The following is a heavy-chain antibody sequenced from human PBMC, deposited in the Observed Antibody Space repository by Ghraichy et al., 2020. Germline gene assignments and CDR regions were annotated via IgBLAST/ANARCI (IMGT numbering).Heavy chain of an antibody. J-gene: IGHJ3*02. CDR2: IYYSGST. D-gene: IGHD6-13*01. CDR1: GGSISSSSYY. V-gene: IGHV4-39*01. Sequence: SETLSLTCTVSGGSISSSSYYWGWIRQPPGKGLEWIGSIYYSGSTYYNPSLKSRVTISVDTSKNQFSLKLSSVTAADTAVYYCARQYSSSWYASGAFDIWGQGTMVTVSS. CDR3: ARQYSSSWYASGAFDI.